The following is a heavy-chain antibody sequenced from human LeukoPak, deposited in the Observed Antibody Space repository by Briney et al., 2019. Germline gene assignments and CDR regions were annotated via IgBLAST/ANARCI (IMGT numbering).Heavy chain of an antibody. CDR2: ISYDGSNK. V-gene: IGHV3-30-3*01. Sequence: PGGSLRLSCAASGFTFSSDAMSWVRQAPGKGLEWVAVISYDGSNKYYADSVKGRFTISRDNSKNTLYLQMNSLRAEDTAVYYCARVYDTGDDYWGQGTLVTVSS. CDR3: ARVYDTGDDY. CDR1: GFTFSSDA. D-gene: IGHD5/OR15-5a*01. J-gene: IGHJ4*02.